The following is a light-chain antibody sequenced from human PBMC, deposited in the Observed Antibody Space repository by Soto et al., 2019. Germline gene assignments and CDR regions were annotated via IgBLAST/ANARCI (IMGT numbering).Light chain of an antibody. J-gene: IGKJ3*01. CDR3: QQYGSSIFT. CDR1: QSVSSSY. V-gene: IGKV3-20*01. CDR2: GAS. Sequence: EIVLTQSPGTLSLSPGERATLSCRASQSVSSSYLAWYQQKPGQAPRLLIYGASVRATGIPDRFSGSGSGTDFTHTISRLEPEDFAVYYCQQYGSSIFTFGPGTKVDI.